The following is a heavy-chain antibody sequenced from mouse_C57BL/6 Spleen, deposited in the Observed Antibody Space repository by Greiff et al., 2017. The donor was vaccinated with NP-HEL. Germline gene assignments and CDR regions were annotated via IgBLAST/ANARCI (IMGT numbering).Heavy chain of an antibody. CDR3: YSNYGDFDY. CDR1: GYTFTDYY. CDR2: INPNNGGT. V-gene: IGHV1-26*01. D-gene: IGHD2-5*01. J-gene: IGHJ2*01. Sequence: EVQLQQSGPELVKPGASVKISCKASGYTFTDYYMNWVKQSHGKSLEWIGDINPNNGGTSYNQKFKGKATLTVDKSSSTAYMELRSLTSEDSAVYYCYSNYGDFDYWGQGTTLTVSS.